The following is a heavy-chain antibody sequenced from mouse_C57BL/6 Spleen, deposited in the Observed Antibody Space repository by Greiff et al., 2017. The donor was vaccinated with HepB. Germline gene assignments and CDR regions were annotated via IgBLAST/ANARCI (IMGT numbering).Heavy chain of an antibody. J-gene: IGHJ4*01. CDR2: IDPETGGT. D-gene: IGHD2-4*01. CDR1: GYTFTDYE. Sequence: VQLQQSGAELVRPGASVTLSCKASGYTFTDYEMHWVKQTPVHGLEWIGAIDPETGGTAYNQKFKGKAILTADKSSSTAYMELRSLTSEDSAVYYCTSGDYDEDYAMDDWGQGTSVTVSS. V-gene: IGHV1-15*01. CDR3: TSGDYDEDYAMDD.